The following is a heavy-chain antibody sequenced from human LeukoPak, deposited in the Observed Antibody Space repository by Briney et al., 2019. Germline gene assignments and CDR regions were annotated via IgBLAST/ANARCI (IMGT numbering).Heavy chain of an antibody. Sequence: SETLSLTCAVYGGSFSSYYWSWIRQPPGKGLEWIGEINHSGSTNYNPSLKSRVTISADTSKNQFSLKLSSVTAADTAVYYCARLGSGYWGQGTLVTVSS. CDR2: INHSGST. V-gene: IGHV4-34*01. J-gene: IGHJ4*02. CDR3: ARLGSGY. CDR1: GGSFSSYY. D-gene: IGHD3-10*01.